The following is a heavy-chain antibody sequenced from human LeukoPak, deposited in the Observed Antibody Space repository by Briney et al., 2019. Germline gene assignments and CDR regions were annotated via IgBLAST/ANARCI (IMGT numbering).Heavy chain of an antibody. V-gene: IGHV3-23*01. D-gene: IGHD3-10*01. CDR3: AKDMYYYGSGSYYPSWFDP. CDR1: GFTFSTYG. Sequence: GGSLRLSCVASGFTFSTYGMSWVRQASGKGLEWVSAISGSGGSTYYADSVKGRFTISRDNAKNSLYLQMNSLRAEDTAVYYCAKDMYYYGSGSYYPSWFDPWGQGTLVTVSS. CDR2: ISGSGGST. J-gene: IGHJ5*02.